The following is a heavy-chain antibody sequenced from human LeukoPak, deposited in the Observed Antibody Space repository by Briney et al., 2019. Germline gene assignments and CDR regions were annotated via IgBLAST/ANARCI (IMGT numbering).Heavy chain of an antibody. CDR1: GDSIFSYY. V-gene: IGHV4-4*08. D-gene: IGHD3-22*01. J-gene: IGHJ2*01. CDR3: ARRAYYDSSGYYPASGYFAL. Sequence: PSETLSLTSTVSGDSIFSYYWNWIRQPPGKGLEWIGYIYSNGITSYNPSLRSRGTISIATSKNQFSLRLRSVTAAGTAIYYCARRAYYDSSGYYPASGYFALWGRGTLVTVSS. CDR2: IYSNGIT.